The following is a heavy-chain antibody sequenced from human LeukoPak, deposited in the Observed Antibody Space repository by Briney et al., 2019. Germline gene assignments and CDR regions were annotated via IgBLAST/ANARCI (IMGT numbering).Heavy chain of an antibody. CDR3: AKAGGDSSGWFDY. Sequence: GGSLRLSCAASGFTFSSYGMHWVRQAAGKGLEWVAVISYDGSNKYYADSVKGRFTISRDNSKNTLYLQMNSLRAEDTAVYYCAKAGGDSSGWFDYWGQGTLVTVSS. J-gene: IGHJ4*02. V-gene: IGHV3-30*18. D-gene: IGHD6-19*01. CDR2: ISYDGSNK. CDR1: GFTFSSYG.